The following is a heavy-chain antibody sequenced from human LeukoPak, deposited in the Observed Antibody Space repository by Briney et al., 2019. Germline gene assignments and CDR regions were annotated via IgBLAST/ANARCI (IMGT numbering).Heavy chain of an antibody. CDR1: GGTFSSYA. CDR3: ARVGEGGGSLGAFDI. CDR2: IIPILGIA. D-gene: IGHD1-26*01. J-gene: IGHJ3*02. V-gene: IGHV1-69*04. Sequence: ASVKVSCKASGGTFSSYAISWVRQAPGQGLEWIGRIIPILGIANYAQKFQARVTITADKSTSTAYMELSSLRSEDTAVYYCARVGEGGGSLGAFDIWGQGTMVTVSS.